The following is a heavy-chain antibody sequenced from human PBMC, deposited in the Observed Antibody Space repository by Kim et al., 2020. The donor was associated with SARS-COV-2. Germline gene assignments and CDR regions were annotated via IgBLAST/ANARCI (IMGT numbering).Heavy chain of an antibody. CDR3: ARAGTWYLVGY. J-gene: IGHJ4*02. CDR1: GGSLRGTNW. V-gene: IGHV4-4*02. Sequence: SETLSLTCAVSGGSLRGTNWWTWVRQPPGKGLEWIGEIYFSGTTKYNPSLKSRATISVDKSNNQFSLNLTSVTAADTAVYYCARAGTWYLVGYWGQGILV. CDR2: IYFSGTT. D-gene: IGHD6-13*01.